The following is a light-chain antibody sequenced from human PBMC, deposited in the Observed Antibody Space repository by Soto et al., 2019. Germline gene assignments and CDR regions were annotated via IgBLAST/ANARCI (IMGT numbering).Light chain of an antibody. CDR3: SSYTGSSTHV. CDR1: DNDIGGYNY. V-gene: IGLV2-14*01. CDR2: EVT. Sequence: QSALTQPASVSGSPGQSITISCTGTDNDIGGYNYVSWYXXHXGKAPKLMIYEVTHRPSGVSSRFFASKSGNTASLTISGLQAEDEADYYCSSYTGSSTHVFGTGTKVTVL. J-gene: IGLJ1*01.